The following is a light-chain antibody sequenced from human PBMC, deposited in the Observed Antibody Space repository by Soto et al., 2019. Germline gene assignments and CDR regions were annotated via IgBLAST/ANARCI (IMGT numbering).Light chain of an antibody. V-gene: IGKV3-15*01. CDR1: QSVSSN. CDR3: QQYTDWASYT. CDR2: GAS. J-gene: IGKJ2*01. Sequence: EIVMTQSPATLSVSPGERATLSCRASQSVSSNLAWYQQKPGQAPRLLIYGASTRATGIPARFSGSGSGTEFARTISSLQSEDFAVSYCQQYTDWASYTYGRGTKVEIK.